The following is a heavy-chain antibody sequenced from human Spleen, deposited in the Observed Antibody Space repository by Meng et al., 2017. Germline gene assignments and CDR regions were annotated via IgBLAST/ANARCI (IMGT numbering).Heavy chain of an antibody. CDR3: ARDRYSSTWGFFDH. J-gene: IGHJ4*02. CDR1: GFTFSTSW. CDR2: ISSDGNTK. Sequence: GESLKISCAASGFTFSTSWMTWVRQAPGKGLDWVAVISSDGNTKYYADSVRGRLTISRDNSKNTVYLEMNSLRSEDTAVYYCARDRYSSTWGFFDHWGQGTRVTVSS. D-gene: IGHD6-13*01. V-gene: IGHV3-30*01.